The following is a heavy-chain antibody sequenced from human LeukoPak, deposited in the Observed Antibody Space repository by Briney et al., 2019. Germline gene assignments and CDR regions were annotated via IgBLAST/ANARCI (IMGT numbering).Heavy chain of an antibody. CDR1: GFTFSSYA. Sequence: GGSLRLSCAASGFTFSSYAMHWVRQAPGKGLEWVAFIRYDGSNKYYADSVEGRFTISRDNSKNTLYLQVNSLRAEDTAVYYCASLERDSFVYWGQGTLVTVSS. V-gene: IGHV3-30*02. D-gene: IGHD5-24*01. CDR3: ASLERDSFVY. CDR2: IRYDGSNK. J-gene: IGHJ4*02.